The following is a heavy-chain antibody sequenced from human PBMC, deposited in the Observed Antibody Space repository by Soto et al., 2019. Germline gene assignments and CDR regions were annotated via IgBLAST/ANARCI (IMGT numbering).Heavy chain of an antibody. CDR2: IKSVTSGGAI. Sequence: EVRLVESGGGLVEPGGSLRLSCTTSGFYFTHAWMSWVRQAPGKGLEWVGRIKSVTSGGAIDYAAPVRGRFTISRDDSESTLYLQLNSLKTEDTAVYYCTWLSTDATPHHWGRGTLVTVST. J-gene: IGHJ4*02. D-gene: IGHD3-22*01. V-gene: IGHV3-15*01. CDR3: TWLSTDATPHH. CDR1: GFYFTHAW.